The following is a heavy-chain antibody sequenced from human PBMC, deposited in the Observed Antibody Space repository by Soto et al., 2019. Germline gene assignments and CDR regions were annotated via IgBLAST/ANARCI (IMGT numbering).Heavy chain of an antibody. V-gene: IGHV3-30*03. CDR1: GFTFSNYG. Sequence: QVQLVESGGGVVQPGRSLRLSCAASGFTFSNYGMHWVRRAPGKGLEWMAVIFHDGSNKYYADAVKGRFTISRDNSENTLYLQMNSLRTEDTAVYYCATLIPGYTRNLRSATGGMDVWGQGTTVTVSS. J-gene: IGHJ6*02. CDR2: IFHDGSNK. D-gene: IGHD6-13*01. CDR3: ATLIPGYTRNLRSATGGMDV.